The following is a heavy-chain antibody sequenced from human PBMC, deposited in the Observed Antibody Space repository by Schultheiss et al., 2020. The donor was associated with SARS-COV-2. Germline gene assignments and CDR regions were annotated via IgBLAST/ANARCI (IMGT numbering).Heavy chain of an antibody. D-gene: IGHD2-2*01. CDR2: IYHSGST. CDR1: GGFISSYY. J-gene: IGHJ4*02. Sequence: SETLSLTCTVSGGFISSYYWSWIRQPPGKGLEWIGYIYHSGSTNYNPSLKSRVTISVDTSKNQFSLKLSSVTAADTAVYYCARLYCSSTSCYEDYWGQGTLVTVSS. CDR3: ARLYCSSTSCYEDY. V-gene: IGHV4-59*08.